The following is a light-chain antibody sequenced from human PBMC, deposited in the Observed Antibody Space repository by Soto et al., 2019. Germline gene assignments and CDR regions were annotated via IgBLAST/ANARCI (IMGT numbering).Light chain of an antibody. CDR2: RAS. CDR3: QQHNNYWT. Sequence: DVQMTQSPSTLSASVGDRVTITCRASQNINSDLAWYQQKPGKAPQRLIYRASSLESGVPSRFSGSGSGTEFTLTITSLQPDDFATYYCQQHNNYWTFGHGTRVDIK. CDR1: QNINSD. V-gene: IGKV1-5*03. J-gene: IGKJ1*01.